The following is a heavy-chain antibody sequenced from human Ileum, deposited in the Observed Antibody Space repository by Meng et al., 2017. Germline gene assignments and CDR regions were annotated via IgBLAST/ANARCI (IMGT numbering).Heavy chain of an antibody. D-gene: IGHD3-22*01. CDR2: IYYNGST. Sequence: QVQLQESGPGLVKPSETLSLTCTVSGCSISSYYWSWIRQPPGKGLEWIGYIYYNGSTNYNPSLKSRLTMSVDTSKNQFSLKLSSVTAADTAVYYCARREYDSRGYYFDYWGQGTLVTVSS. CDR1: GCSISSYY. CDR3: ARREYDSRGYYFDY. J-gene: IGHJ4*02. V-gene: IGHV4-59*08.